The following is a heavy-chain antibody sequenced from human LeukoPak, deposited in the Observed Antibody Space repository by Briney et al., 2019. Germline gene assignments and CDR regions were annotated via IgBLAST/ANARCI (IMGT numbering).Heavy chain of an antibody. CDR2: ISAYNGNT. J-gene: IGHJ5*02. D-gene: IGHD1-7*01. CDR3: ARVGTLTGTSWFDP. CDR1: GYTFTSYC. Sequence: ASVKVSCKASGYTFTSYCISWVRQAPGQGLEWMGWISAYNGNTNYAQKLQGRVTVTTDTSTSTAYMELGSLRSDDTAVYYCARVGTLTGTSWFDPWGQGTLVTVSS. V-gene: IGHV1-18*01.